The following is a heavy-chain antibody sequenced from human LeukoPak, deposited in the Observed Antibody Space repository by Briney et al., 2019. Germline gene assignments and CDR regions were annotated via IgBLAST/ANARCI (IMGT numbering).Heavy chain of an antibody. CDR3: ARALYPASNDAFDI. CDR1: GFTFSSYS. J-gene: IGHJ3*02. D-gene: IGHD3-16*01. CDR2: ISSSSSTI. Sequence: GGSLRLSCAASGFTFSSYSMNWVRQAPGKGLEWVSYISSSSSTIYYADSVKGRFTISRDNAKNSLYLQMNSLRAEDTAVYYCARALYPASNDAFDIWGQGTMVSVSS. V-gene: IGHV3-48*01.